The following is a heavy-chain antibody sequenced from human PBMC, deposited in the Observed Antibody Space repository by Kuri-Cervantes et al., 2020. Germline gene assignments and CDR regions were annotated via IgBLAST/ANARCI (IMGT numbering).Heavy chain of an antibody. V-gene: IGHV4-34*01. CDR3: ARAFGGSSGWLDY. D-gene: IGHD6-19*01. Sequence: GSLRLSCAVYGGSFSGYYWSWIRQPPGKGLEWIGEINHSGSTNYNPSLKSRVTISVDTSKNQFSLKLSSVTAADTAVYYCARAFGGSSGWLDYWGQGTLVTVSS. CDR2: INHSGST. CDR1: GGSFSGYY. J-gene: IGHJ4*02.